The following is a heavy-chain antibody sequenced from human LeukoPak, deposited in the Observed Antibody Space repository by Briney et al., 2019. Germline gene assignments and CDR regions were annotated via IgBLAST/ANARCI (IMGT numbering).Heavy chain of an antibody. CDR2: LSGSSITT. D-gene: IGHD6-19*01. Sequence: PGGSLRLSCAASGFTFSNSAMSWVRQAPGKGLEWVSTLSGSSITTYYTDSVKGRFTISRDNSKNTLYLQMNGLRAEDTAVYYCAKGIYSSGWSYFDYWGHGTLVTVSS. V-gene: IGHV3-23*01. CDR1: GFTFSNSA. CDR3: AKGIYSSGWSYFDY. J-gene: IGHJ4*01.